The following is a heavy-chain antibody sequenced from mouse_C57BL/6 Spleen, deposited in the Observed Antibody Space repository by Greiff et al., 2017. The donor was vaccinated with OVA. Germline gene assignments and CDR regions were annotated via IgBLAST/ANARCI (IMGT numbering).Heavy chain of an antibody. CDR3: ARDLLWYAMDY. Sequence: EVQVVESGGGLVKPGGSLKLSCAASGFTFSSYTMSWVRQTPEKRLEWVATISGGGGNTYYPDSVKGRFTISRDNAKNTLYLQMSSLRSEDTALYYCARDLLWYAMDYWGQGTSVTVSS. CDR2: ISGGGGNT. D-gene: IGHD2-1*01. J-gene: IGHJ4*01. CDR1: GFTFSSYT. V-gene: IGHV5-9*01.